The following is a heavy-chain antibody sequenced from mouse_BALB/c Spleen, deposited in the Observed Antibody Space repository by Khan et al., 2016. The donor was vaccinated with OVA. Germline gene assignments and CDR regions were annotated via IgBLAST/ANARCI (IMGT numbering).Heavy chain of an antibody. D-gene: IGHD2-14*01. V-gene: IGHV9-4*02. CDR3: ARGGAAYYRNDGGAMEY. CDR2: INTHSGVP. Sequence: QIQLVQSGPELKKPGETVRISCKASGYTFTTAGMQWVQKMPGKGLKWIGWINTHSGVPKYAEDFKGRFAFSLETSASTAYLHITNLKNEDTATYFCARGGAAYYRNDGGAMEYWGQGTSVTVSS. J-gene: IGHJ4*01. CDR1: GYTFTTAG.